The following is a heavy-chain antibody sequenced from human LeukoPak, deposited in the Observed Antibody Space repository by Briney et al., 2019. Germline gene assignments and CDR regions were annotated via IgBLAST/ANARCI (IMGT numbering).Heavy chain of an antibody. J-gene: IGHJ6*04. V-gene: IGHV4-30-2*01. CDR3: ARGYCSGGSCYYYYGMDV. Sequence: SQTLSLTCAVSGGSISSGGYSWSWIRQPPGKGLEWIGEINHSGSTNYNPSLKSRVTISVDTSKNQFSLKLSSVTAADTAVYYCARGYCSGGSCYYYYGMDVWGKGTTVTVSS. CDR2: INHSGST. D-gene: IGHD2-15*01. CDR1: GGSISSGGYS.